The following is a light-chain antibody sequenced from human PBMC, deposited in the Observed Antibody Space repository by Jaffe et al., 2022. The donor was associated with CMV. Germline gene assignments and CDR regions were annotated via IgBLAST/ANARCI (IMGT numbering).Light chain of an antibody. CDR1: SSDIGTYNL. V-gene: IGLV2-23*02. J-gene: IGLJ2*01. CDR2: EVT. Sequence: QSALTQPASVSGSPGQSITISCTGASSDIGTYNLVSWYQQHPGTAPKLVIYEVTKRPSGVSSRFSGSKSGNTASLTISGLQAEDEADYYCCSYAHTPTVIFGGGTKLTVL. CDR3: CSYAHTPTVI.